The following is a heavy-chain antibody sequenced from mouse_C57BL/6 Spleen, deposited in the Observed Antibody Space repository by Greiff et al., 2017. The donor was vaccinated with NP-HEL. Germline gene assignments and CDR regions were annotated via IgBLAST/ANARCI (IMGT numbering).Heavy chain of an antibody. D-gene: IGHD1-1*01. Sequence: EVKLMESGPELVKPGASVKISCKASGYSFTDYNMNWVKQSNGKSLEWIGVINPNYGTTSYNQKFKGKATLTVDQSSSTAYMQLNSLTSEDSAVYYCAGEGDGSSPAWFAYWGQGTLVTVSA. CDR3: AGEGDGSSPAWFAY. J-gene: IGHJ3*01. CDR1: GYSFTDYN. V-gene: IGHV1-39*01. CDR2: INPNYGTT.